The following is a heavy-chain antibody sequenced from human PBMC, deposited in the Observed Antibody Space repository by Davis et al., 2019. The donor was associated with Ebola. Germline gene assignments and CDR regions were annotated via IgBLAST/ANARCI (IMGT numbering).Heavy chain of an antibody. Sequence: SETLSLTCSVSGGSISSTIYYWGWIRQSPGKGLEWIGNIYYSGRTYYNPSLESRVTISVDTSQNQFSLKLSSVTAADTAVYYCARCPTGGKYGVDVWGKGTTVTVSS. CDR2: IYYSGRT. V-gene: IGHV4-39*01. CDR3: ARCPTGGKYGVDV. D-gene: IGHD2/OR15-2a*01. CDR1: GGSISSTIYY. J-gene: IGHJ6*04.